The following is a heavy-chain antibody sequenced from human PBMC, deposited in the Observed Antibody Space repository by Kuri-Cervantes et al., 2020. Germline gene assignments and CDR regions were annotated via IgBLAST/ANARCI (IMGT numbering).Heavy chain of an antibody. V-gene: IGHV4-59*01. CDR1: GGSISSYY. J-gene: IGHJ5*02. Sequence: SETLSLTCTVSGGSISSYYWSWIRQPPGKGLEWIGYIYYSGSTNYNPSLQSRVTISVDTSKNQFSLKLSSVTAADTAVYYCATNRCSSTSCYEYNWFDPWGQGTLVTDSS. CDR2: IYYSGST. CDR3: ATNRCSSTSCYEYNWFDP. D-gene: IGHD2-2*01.